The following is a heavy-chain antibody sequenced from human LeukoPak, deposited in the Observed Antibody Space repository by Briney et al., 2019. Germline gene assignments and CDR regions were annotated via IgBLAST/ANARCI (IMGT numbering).Heavy chain of an antibody. D-gene: IGHD1-26*01. Sequence: ASVKVSCKASGGTFSSYAISWVRQAPGQGLEWMGGIIPIFDTANYAQKFQGRVTITTDESTSTAYMELSSLRSEDTAVYYCASSGPIVGATWRGNWFDPWGQGTLVTVSS. CDR2: IIPIFDTA. CDR1: GGTFSSYA. V-gene: IGHV1-69*05. J-gene: IGHJ5*02. CDR3: ASSGPIVGATWRGNWFDP.